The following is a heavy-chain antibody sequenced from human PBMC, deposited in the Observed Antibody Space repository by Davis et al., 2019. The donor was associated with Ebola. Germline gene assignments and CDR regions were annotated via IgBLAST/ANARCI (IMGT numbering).Heavy chain of an antibody. V-gene: IGHV1-46*01. Sequence: ASVQVSCKASGYTFTSYYMHWVRQAPGQGLEWMGIINPSGGSTSYAQKFQGRVTMTTDTSTSTAYMELRSLRSDDTAVYYCARGVTTVVTPIGYWGQGTLVTVSS. D-gene: IGHD4-23*01. J-gene: IGHJ4*02. CDR3: ARGVTTVVTPIGY. CDR1: GYTFTSYY. CDR2: INPSGGST.